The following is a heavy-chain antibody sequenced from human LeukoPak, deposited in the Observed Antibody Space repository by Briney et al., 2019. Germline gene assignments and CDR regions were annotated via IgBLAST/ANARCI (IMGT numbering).Heavy chain of an antibody. J-gene: IGHJ6*03. Sequence: SGTLSLTCTVSDGSVSGDSWTWIRQPAGKGLWCIGYIYYTGDINYSPSLMGRVAMSGDTSPNQFSLKLTSVTGADTAVYYCARNGFRTYCGTDCYSDYMDVWGRGTTVIVSS. CDR1: DGSVSGDS. D-gene: IGHD2-21*02. V-gene: IGHV4-59*02. CDR2: IYYTGDI. CDR3: ARNGFRTYCGTDCYSDYMDV.